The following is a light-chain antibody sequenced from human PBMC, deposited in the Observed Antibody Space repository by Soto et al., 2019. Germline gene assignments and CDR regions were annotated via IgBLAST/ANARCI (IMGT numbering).Light chain of an antibody. CDR1: QGIYSH. J-gene: IGKJ4*01. CDR3: QHHNSYPLT. CDR2: AAS. V-gene: IGKV1-9*01. Sequence: DIQLTQSPSFLSASVGDRVTITCRASQGIYSHLAWYQQKPGKAPKLLIYAASTLQSGVPSRFSGSRSGTAFTLTVSSLQPDDCATYYCQHHNSYPLTFGGGTKVEIK.